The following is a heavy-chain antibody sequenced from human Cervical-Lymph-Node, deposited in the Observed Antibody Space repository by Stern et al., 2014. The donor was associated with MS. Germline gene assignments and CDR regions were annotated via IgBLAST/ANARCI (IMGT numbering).Heavy chain of an antibody. D-gene: IGHD3/OR15-3a*01. CDR3: ASGTGSKRPTGNY. Sequence: VQLVESGAEVKKPGASVKVSCKASGYTFTSHYMHWVRQAPGQGLEWVGIINPSGDSASYAQKFQGRVTMTRDTSTSTVYMELSSLRSEDTAVYYCASGTGSKRPTGNYWGQGTLVIVSA. V-gene: IGHV1-46*01. J-gene: IGHJ4*02. CDR1: GYTFTSHY. CDR2: INPSGDSA.